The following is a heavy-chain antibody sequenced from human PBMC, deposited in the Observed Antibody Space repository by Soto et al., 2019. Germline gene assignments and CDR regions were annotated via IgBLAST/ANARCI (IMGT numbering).Heavy chain of an antibody. CDR2: ISWDSGNI. V-gene: IGHV3-9*01. Sequence: VQLVESGGGSVQPGRSLRLSCAGSGFTFDDYAVHWVRQAPGKGLEWVSGISWDSGNIVYADSVKGRFTISRDNANNSLFLQMNSLIREETAIYYCANGRGYTYTGGSAPDFRGQGTLVTVSS. J-gene: IGHJ4*02. D-gene: IGHD5-18*01. CDR3: ANGRGYTYTGGSAPDF. CDR1: GFTFDDYA.